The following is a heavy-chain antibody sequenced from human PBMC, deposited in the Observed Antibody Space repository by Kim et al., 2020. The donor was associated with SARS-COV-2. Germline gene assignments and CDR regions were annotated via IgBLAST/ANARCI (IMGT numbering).Heavy chain of an antibody. Sequence: GGSLRLSCAASGFTFSNYWMSWVRQAPGKGLEWVANIKYDESETYYAGSEKGRFTISRNNARNSMYLEMNSLGVEDTAVYYCASLDATLIASSNCWGQGTLVTVSS. CDR1: GFTFSNYW. D-gene: IGHD2-21*01. V-gene: IGHV3-7*01. CDR2: IKYDESET. J-gene: IGHJ4*02. CDR3: ASLDATLIASSNC.